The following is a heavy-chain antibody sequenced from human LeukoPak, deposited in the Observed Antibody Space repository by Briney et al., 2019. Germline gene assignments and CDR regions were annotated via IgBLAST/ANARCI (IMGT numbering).Heavy chain of an antibody. CDR3: ARASTVTKSFDY. CDR1: GFTFSSYG. D-gene: IGHD4-17*01. Sequence: GRSLRLSCAASGFTFSSYGMHWVRQAPGKGLEWVAVISYDGSNKYYADSVRGRFTISRDNSKNTLYLQMNSLRAEDTAVYYCARASTVTKSFDYWGQGTLVTVSS. CDR2: ISYDGSNK. J-gene: IGHJ4*02. V-gene: IGHV3-30*03.